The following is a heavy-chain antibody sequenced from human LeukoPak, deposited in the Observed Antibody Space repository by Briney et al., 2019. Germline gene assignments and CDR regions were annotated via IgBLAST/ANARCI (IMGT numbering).Heavy chain of an antibody. Sequence: PSETLSLTCTVSGGSLSNYYWSWIRQPPGKGLEWIGYLYYSGSTNYNPSLKSRVTISVDTSKSQFSLKLNSVTTADTAVYYCARGRYRLDYWGQGTLVTVSS. D-gene: IGHD1-1*01. V-gene: IGHV4-59*13. CDR2: LYYSGST. CDR3: ARGRYRLDY. J-gene: IGHJ4*02. CDR1: GGSLSNYY.